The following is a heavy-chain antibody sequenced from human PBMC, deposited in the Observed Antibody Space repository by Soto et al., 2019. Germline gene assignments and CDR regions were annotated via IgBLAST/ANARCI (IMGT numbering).Heavy chain of an antibody. Sequence: EVQLVESGGGLVQPGGSLRLSCAASGFTFSSYWMNWVRQAPGKGLVWVSRINSDGSSTSYADSVKGRFTISRDNAKNTLYLQMNSLRAEDTDVYYCAIRASYYDSSGYFDYWGQGTLVTVSS. CDR2: INSDGSST. V-gene: IGHV3-74*01. J-gene: IGHJ4*02. D-gene: IGHD3-22*01. CDR1: GFTFSSYW. CDR3: AIRASYYDSSGYFDY.